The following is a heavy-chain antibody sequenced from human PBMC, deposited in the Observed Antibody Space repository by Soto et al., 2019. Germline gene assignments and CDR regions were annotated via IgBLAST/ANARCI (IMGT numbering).Heavy chain of an antibody. CDR3: AHSPLFYAGDAP. V-gene: IGHV2-5*02. D-gene: IGHD3-9*01. Sequence: SGPTLVNPTQTLTLTCTFSGFSLSSNGEGVGWTRQPPGKALESLALIYWDDDTRYNPSLKSRLTITKDTSRNQVVLTMTNMDPVDTATYYCAHSPLFYAGDAPWGQGTLVTVSS. J-gene: IGHJ5*02. CDR2: IYWDDDT. CDR1: GFSLSSNGEG.